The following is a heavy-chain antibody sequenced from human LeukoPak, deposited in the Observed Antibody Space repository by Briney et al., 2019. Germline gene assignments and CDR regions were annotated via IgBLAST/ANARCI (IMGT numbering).Heavy chain of an antibody. D-gene: IGHD4-17*01. V-gene: IGHV3-74*01. CDR1: GFTFSSYW. J-gene: IGHJ6*02. CDR3: AREWVTSSGFRYCYYGMDV. CDR2: INSDGSST. Sequence: PGGSLRLSCAASGFTFSSYWMHWVRQAPGKGLVCVSRINSDGSSTYYADSVKGRFTISRDNAKNTLYLQMNSLRAEDTAVYYCAREWVTSSGFRYCYYGMDVWGQGTTVTVSS.